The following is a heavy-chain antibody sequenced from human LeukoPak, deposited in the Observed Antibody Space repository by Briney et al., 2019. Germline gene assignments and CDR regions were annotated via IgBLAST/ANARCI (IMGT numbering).Heavy chain of an antibody. CDR2: IKQDGSEK. CDR3: ARVRVPSRWELLRGYYFDY. J-gene: IGHJ4*02. CDR1: GLTFSNYW. V-gene: IGHV3-7*01. Sequence: GGSLRLSCAAPGLTFSNYWMTWVRQAPGKGLEWVANIKQDGSEKYYVDSVKGRFTISRDNAKNSLYLQMNNLRAEDTAVYYCARVRVPSRWELLRGYYFDYWGQGTLVTVSS. D-gene: IGHD1-26*01.